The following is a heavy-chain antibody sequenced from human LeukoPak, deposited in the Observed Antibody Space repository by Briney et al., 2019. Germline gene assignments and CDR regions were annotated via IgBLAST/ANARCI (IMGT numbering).Heavy chain of an antibody. CDR1: GYTFTRYY. CDR3: ARGRDYYAITGYHNWFDA. Sequence: ASVKVSCKASGYTFTRYYMHWVRQAPGQGLEGMGIISPSGDTTSYAQKFQGRVTMTRDTSTRTVYLDLSSLRSEDTAVYYCARGRDYYAITGYHNWFDAWGQGTLVTVSS. CDR2: ISPSGDTT. J-gene: IGHJ5*02. V-gene: IGHV1-46*01. D-gene: IGHD3-22*01.